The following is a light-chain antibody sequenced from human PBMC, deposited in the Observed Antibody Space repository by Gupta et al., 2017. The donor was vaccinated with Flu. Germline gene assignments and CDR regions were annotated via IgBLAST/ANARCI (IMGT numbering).Light chain of an antibody. CDR2: AAS. J-gene: IGKJ3*01. CDR1: RRISEY. Sequence: DRVTITCAANRRISEYLNWYQHKPGKAPRLLIYAASSLQSGVPYRFSGSVSGTDFTLTISNLQPEDLADYYCQQYYSTPRLTFGPGTKVDI. V-gene: IGKV1-39*01. CDR3: QQYYSTPRLT.